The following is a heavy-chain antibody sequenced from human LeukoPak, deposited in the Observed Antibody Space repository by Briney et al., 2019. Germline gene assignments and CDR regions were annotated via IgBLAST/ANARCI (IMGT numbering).Heavy chain of an antibody. D-gene: IGHD3-10*01. J-gene: IGHJ4*02. V-gene: IGHV4-59*01. Sequence: SETLSLTCTVSGGSISSYYWSWIRQPPGKGLEWIGYIYYSGSTNYNPSLKSRVTISVDTSKNQFSLKLNSVTAADTAVYYCARGRAHGADYWGQGTLVTVSS. CDR1: GGSISSYY. CDR2: IYYSGST. CDR3: ARGRAHGADY.